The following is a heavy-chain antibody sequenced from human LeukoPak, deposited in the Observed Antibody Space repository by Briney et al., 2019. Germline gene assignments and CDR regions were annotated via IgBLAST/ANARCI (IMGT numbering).Heavy chain of an antibody. J-gene: IGHJ6*02. CDR1: GYSFTSYW. Sequence: GESLKISCKGSGYSFTSYWIGWVRQMPGKGLEWMGIIYPGDSETRYSPSFQGQVTISVDKSISTAYPQWSSLKASDTAMYYCARSSARYGLDVWGQGTTVTVSS. D-gene: IGHD3-10*01. V-gene: IGHV5-51*01. CDR3: ARSSARYGLDV. CDR2: IYPGDSET.